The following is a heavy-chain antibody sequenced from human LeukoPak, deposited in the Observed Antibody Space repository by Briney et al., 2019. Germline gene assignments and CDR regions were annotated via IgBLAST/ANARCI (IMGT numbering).Heavy chain of an antibody. CDR1: GFTFSSYG. D-gene: IGHD3-10*01. Sequence: GGSLRLSCAASGFTFSSYGMHWVRQAPGKGLEWVAFIRYDGSNKYYADSVKGRFTISRDNSKNTLYLQMNSLRAEDTAVYYCARDGWLARGVPYFDYWGQGTLVTVSS. CDR3: ARDGWLARGVPYFDY. J-gene: IGHJ4*02. V-gene: IGHV3-30*02. CDR2: IRYDGSNK.